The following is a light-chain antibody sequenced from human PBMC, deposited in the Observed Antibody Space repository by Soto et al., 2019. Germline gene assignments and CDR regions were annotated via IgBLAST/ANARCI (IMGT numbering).Light chain of an antibody. CDR3: YSTDSIGNNRGV. Sequence: SYELTQPPSVSVSPGQTARITCSGDAFPKKYAYWYQQKSGQAPVLVIYEDSKRPSGIPERFSGSSSGTMATLTISGAQVEDEADYYCYSTDSIGNNRGVFGGGTKLTVL. CDR2: EDS. J-gene: IGLJ3*02. CDR1: AFPKKY. V-gene: IGLV3-10*01.